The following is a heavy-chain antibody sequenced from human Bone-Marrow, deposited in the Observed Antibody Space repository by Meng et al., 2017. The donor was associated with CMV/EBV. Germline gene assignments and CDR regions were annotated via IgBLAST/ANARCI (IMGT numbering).Heavy chain of an antibody. Sequence: GSLRLSCAAFGFTFSTYSMCWIRQPPGKGLEWIGSIYYSGSTYYNPSLKSRVTISVDTSKNQFSLKLSSVTAADTAVYYCARGYCSSTSCYNYYYYYGMDVWGQGTTVTVSS. V-gene: IGHV4-39*07. CDR2: IYYSGST. CDR1: GFTFSTYS. D-gene: IGHD2-2*01. J-gene: IGHJ6*02. CDR3: ARGYCSSTSCYNYYYYYGMDV.